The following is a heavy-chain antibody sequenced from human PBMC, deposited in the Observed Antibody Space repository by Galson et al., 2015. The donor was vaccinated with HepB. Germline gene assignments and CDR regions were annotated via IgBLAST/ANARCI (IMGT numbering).Heavy chain of an antibody. J-gene: IGHJ4*02. CDR1: GFTFSDYD. CDR3: AKSEDGYSGGDY. D-gene: IGHD5-24*01. V-gene: IGHV3-30*18. CDR2: ISYAGTIK. Sequence: SLRLSCAASGFTFSDYDMHWVRQAPGKGLEWVAGISYAGTIKFYADSVKGRFTISRDNSKNTLYLQMSSLRGEDTAVYYCAKSEDGYSGGDYCGQGPLGNGS.